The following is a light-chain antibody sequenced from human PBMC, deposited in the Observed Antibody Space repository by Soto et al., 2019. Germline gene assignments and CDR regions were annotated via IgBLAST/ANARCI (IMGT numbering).Light chain of an antibody. CDR3: QQYNDYCT. CDR1: QSVSNW. J-gene: IGKJ1*01. V-gene: IGKV1-5*03. CDR2: KAS. Sequence: DIQMTQSPSTLSASVGDRVTITCRASQSVSNWLAWYQQKPGKAPKLLIHKASSLESGVPSRFSGSGSGTEFTLTISSLQPDDFATYYCQQYNDYCTFGQGTKVEIK.